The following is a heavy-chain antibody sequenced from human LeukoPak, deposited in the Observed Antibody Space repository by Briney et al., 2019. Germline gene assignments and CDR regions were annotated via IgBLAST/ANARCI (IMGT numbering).Heavy chain of an antibody. CDR2: ISVYNGDT. CDR1: GYTFTSYG. Sequence: ASVKVSCKASGYTFTSYGISWVRQAPGQGLEWMGWISVYNGDTNYAQKFQDRVTMTTDTSTSTAYMELRSLRSDDTAVYYCARGYCTSTSCPGGKDYWGQGTLVTVSS. D-gene: IGHD2-2*01. CDR3: ARGYCTSTSCPGGKDY. V-gene: IGHV1-18*01. J-gene: IGHJ4*02.